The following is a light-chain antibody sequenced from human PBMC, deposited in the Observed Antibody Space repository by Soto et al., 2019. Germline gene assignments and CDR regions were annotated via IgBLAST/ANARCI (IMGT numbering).Light chain of an antibody. Sequence: QSALTQPPSASGSLGQSVTISCAGTSSDVGAYDFVSWYQRHPDKVPKLIIYEVSNRPSGVPDRFSGSKSGNTASLTVSGLQAEDEADYYCSSYISSSTFVFGTGTKVTVL. CDR1: SSDVGAYDF. J-gene: IGLJ1*01. CDR2: EVS. V-gene: IGLV2-8*01. CDR3: SSYISSSTFV.